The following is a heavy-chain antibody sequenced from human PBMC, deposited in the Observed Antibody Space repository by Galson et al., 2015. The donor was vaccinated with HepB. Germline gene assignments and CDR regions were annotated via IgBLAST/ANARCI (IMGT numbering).Heavy chain of an antibody. CDR1: GFTFSSYG. J-gene: IGHJ4*02. Sequence: SPRLSCAASGFTFSSYGMHWVRQAPGKGLEWVAVIWYDGSNKYYADSVKGRFTISRDNSKNTLYLQMNSLRAEDTAVYYCARDWCSSTSCYLGYWGQGTLVTVSS. V-gene: IGHV3-33*01. D-gene: IGHD2-2*01. CDR2: IWYDGSNK. CDR3: ARDWCSSTSCYLGY.